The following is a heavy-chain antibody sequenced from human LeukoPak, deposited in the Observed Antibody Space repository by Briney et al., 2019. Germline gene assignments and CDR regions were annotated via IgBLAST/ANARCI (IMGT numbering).Heavy chain of an antibody. V-gene: IGHV3-30*04. Sequence: GGSLRLSCAASGFTFSNYAMHWVRLAPGKGLEWVAVISFDGSNKYYADSVKGRVTISRDNSKNTLYLQMNSLRAEDTAVYFCARDRDSSGYYSLFGYWGQGTLVTVSS. CDR3: ARDRDSSGYYSLFGY. CDR1: GFTFSNYA. J-gene: IGHJ4*02. D-gene: IGHD3-22*01. CDR2: ISFDGSNK.